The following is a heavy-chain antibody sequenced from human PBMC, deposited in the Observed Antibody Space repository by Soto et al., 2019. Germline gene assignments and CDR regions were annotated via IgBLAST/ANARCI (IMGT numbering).Heavy chain of an antibody. CDR1: GGSISSGGYY. V-gene: IGHV4-31*03. J-gene: IGHJ5*02. CDR3: ARGNYYYDSSGYYYDYSGNNWFDP. CDR2: IYYSGST. Sequence: LSLTCTVSGGSISSGGYYWSWIRQHPGKGLEWIGYIYYSGSTYYNPSLKSRVTISVDTSKNQFSLKLSSVTAADTAVYYCARGNYYYDSSGYYYDYSGNNWFDPWGQGTLVTVSS. D-gene: IGHD3-22*01.